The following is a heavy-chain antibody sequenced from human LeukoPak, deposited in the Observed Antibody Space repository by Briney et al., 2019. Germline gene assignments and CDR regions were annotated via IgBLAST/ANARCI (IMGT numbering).Heavy chain of an antibody. CDR1: GFTFSDYY. J-gene: IGHJ4*02. Sequence: GGSLRLSSAASGFTFSDYYMSWIRQAPGKGLEWVSYISSSSSYTNYADSVKGRFTISRDNAKNSLYLQMNSLRAEDTAVYYCARDWSRITMVRELDYWGQGTLVTVSS. V-gene: IGHV3-11*06. D-gene: IGHD3-10*01. CDR3: ARDWSRITMVRELDY. CDR2: ISSSSSYT.